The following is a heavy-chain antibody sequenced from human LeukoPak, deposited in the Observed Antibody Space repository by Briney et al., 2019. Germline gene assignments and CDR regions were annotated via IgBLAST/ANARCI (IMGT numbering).Heavy chain of an antibody. D-gene: IGHD1-14*01. CDR1: GYTFSNYF. CDR2: INTNTGNP. V-gene: IGHV7-4-1*04. J-gene: IGHJ6*03. CDR3: ARLGTPTFYYYMDV. Sequence: ASVKVSCKASGYTFSNYFMNWVRQAPGQGLEWMGWINTNTGNPTYAQGFTGRFVFSLDTSVSMAYLQISSLKAEDTAVYYCARLGTPTFYYYMDVWGKGTTVTVSS.